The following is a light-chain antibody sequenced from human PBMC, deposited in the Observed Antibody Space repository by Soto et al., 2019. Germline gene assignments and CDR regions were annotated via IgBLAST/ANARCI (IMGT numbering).Light chain of an antibody. CDR3: SSFAGSNNFPYV. V-gene: IGLV2-8*01. Sequence: QSVLTQPPSASGSPGQSVTISCTGTSSDAGAYDYVSWYQQHQGKAPKLMIYEINNRPSGVPDRFSGSKSGNTASLTVSGLQAEDEADYYCSSFAGSNNFPYVFGTGTKLTVL. CDR2: EIN. CDR1: SSDAGAYDY. J-gene: IGLJ1*01.